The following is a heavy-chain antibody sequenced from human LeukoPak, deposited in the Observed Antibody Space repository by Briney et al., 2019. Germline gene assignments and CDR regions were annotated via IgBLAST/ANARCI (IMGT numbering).Heavy chain of an antibody. J-gene: IGHJ3*01. D-gene: IGHD5-24*01. CDR3: AKEMATIRAFDF. V-gene: IGHV3-23*01. CDR1: GFTFGDYA. Sequence: GGSLRLSCAASGFTFGDYAMTWVRQAPGNGLEWVSAISGSGSSTYYADSVKGRFTISRDNSKNTLYLQMNSLRAEDTAVYYCAKEMATIRAFDFWGQGTMVTVSS. CDR2: ISGSGSST.